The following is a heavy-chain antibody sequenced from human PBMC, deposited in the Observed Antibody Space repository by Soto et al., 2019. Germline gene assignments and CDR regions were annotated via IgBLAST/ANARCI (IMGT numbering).Heavy chain of an antibody. CDR1: GSTFTDFT. CDR3: ERRPDAFDI. V-gene: IGHV3-23*01. CDR2: ISGDGLST. J-gene: IGHJ3*02. Sequence: PVGSLRLSCAGSGSTFTDFTMTWVRQAPGKGLEWVSAISGDGLSTYYAGSVKGRFTISRDNSKTTLYLQMNSLRAEDTAVYYCERRPDAFDIRGRGTMVTVSS.